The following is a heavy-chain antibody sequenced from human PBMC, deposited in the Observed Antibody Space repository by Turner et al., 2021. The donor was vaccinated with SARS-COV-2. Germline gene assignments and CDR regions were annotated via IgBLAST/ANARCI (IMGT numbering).Heavy chain of an antibody. Sequence: EVQLLGSGGGLVHPGGSLGRACAASGFTFSSYAMTWVRQAPGKGLEWVSSITGSADITHYADSVKVRFTITRDNSKNTLHLQMNSLRAEDKAIYYCAKEREGTGADYFDYWGQGTLVTVSS. CDR1: GFTFSSYA. V-gene: IGHV3-23*01. CDR3: AKEREGTGADYFDY. J-gene: IGHJ4*02. D-gene: IGHD6-19*01. CDR2: ITGSADIT.